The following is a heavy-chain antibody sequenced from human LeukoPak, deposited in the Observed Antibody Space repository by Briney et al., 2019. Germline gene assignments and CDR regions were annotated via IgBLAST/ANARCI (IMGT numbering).Heavy chain of an antibody. D-gene: IGHD2-2*01. CDR1: GFTFSTAW. J-gene: IGHJ4*02. CDR3: SVEMPFDY. CDR2: IKSKTDDATT. V-gene: IGHV3-15*01. Sequence: GGSLRLSCAASGFTFSTAWMSWVRQAPGKGLEWVGRIKSKTDDATTDYAAPVKGRFIISRDDSESTLYLQMNSLRSEDTAVYYCSVEMPFDYWGQGTLVAVSS.